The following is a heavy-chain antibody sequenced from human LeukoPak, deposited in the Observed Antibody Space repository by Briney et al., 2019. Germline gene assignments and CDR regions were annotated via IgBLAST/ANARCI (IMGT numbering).Heavy chain of an antibody. CDR1: GFTFSSYA. V-gene: IGHV3-23*01. Sequence: GGSLRLSCAASGFTFSSYAMSWVRQAPGKGLEWVSAISGSGGSTYYADSVKGRFTISRDNSKNTLYLQMNSLRVEDTAVYYCAKVPRFVTMIAYYFDYWGQGTLVTASP. D-gene: IGHD3-22*01. J-gene: IGHJ4*02. CDR3: AKVPRFVTMIAYYFDY. CDR2: ISGSGGST.